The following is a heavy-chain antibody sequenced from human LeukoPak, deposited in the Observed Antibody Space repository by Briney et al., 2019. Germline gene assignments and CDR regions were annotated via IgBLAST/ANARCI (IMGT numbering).Heavy chain of an antibody. CDR1: GGSISSSSYY. Sequence: PSETLSLTCTVSGGSISSSSYYWGWLRQPPGKGLEWIGSIYYSGSTYYNPSLKSRVTISVDTSKNQFSLKLSSVTAADTAVYYCARWFRATYAHHADYWGQGTLVTVSS. J-gene: IGHJ4*02. V-gene: IGHV4-39*01. CDR2: IYYSGST. D-gene: IGHD1-14*01. CDR3: ARWFRATYAHHADY.